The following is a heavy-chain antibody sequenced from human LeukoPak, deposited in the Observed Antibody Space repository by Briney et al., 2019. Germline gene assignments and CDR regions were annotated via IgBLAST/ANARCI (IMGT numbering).Heavy chain of an antibody. CDR2: IKYDGTME. D-gene: IGHD2-21*01. CDR3: ARDLDWPGP. CDR1: RFTFSTSW. V-gene: IGHV3-7*03. J-gene: IGHJ5*02. Sequence: GGSLRLSCVASRFTFSTSWMTWVRQAPGKGLEFVAGIKYDGTMESYVDSVNGRFTISRDNAKNSLYLQMNSLRVDDTAVYYCARDLDWPGPWGQGTLVTVSS.